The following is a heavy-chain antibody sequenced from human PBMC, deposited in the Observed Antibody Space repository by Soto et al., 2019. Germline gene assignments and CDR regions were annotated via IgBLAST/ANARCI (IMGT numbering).Heavy chain of an antibody. CDR1: GYTFTSCY. CDR2: INPSNGAT. CDR3: AREFYYYENSGRQYYFDY. V-gene: IGHV1-46*01. Sequence: ASVTVDCQASGYTFTSCYIHWVRQAPGQGLEWMGIINPSNGATSYAQKFQGRVTMTRDTSTSTVYLELTSLRSEDTAVYYCAREFYYYENSGRQYYFDYWGPGTLVTVSS. D-gene: IGHD3-22*01. J-gene: IGHJ4*02.